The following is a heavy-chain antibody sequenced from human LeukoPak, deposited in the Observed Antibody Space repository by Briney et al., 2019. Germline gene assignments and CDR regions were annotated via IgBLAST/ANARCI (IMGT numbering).Heavy chain of an antibody. CDR2: IYYSGST. Sequence: SETLSLTCTVSGGSISSYYWSWIRQPPGKGLEWIGYIYYSGSTNYNPSLKSRVTISVDTSKNQFSLKLSSVTAADTAVYYCARAQELLWFGELLNWFDPWGRETWSPSPQ. CDR3: ARAQELLWFGELLNWFDP. J-gene: IGHJ5*02. CDR1: GGSISSYY. D-gene: IGHD3-10*01. V-gene: IGHV4-59*01.